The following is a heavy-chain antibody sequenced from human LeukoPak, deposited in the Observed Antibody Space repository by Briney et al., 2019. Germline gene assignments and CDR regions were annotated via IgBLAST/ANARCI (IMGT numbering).Heavy chain of an antibody. J-gene: IGHJ3*02. CDR2: IYLADSDA. CDR3: ARPKTETGYDAFDI. Sequence: GESLKISCKGSGYSYNSYWIGWVRQMPGKGLEWMGIIYLADSDARYSPSFQGQVSFSADRSINTAYLQWSSLRASDTAMYCARPKTETGYDAFDIWGQGTMVTVSS. D-gene: IGHD2-15*01. V-gene: IGHV5-51*01. CDR1: GYSYNSYW.